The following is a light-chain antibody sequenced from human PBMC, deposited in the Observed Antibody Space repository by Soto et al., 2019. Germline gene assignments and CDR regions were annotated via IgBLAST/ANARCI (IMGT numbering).Light chain of an antibody. Sequence: EIVLTQSPGTLSLSPGERATLSCRASQSVSSSYLAWYQQKPGQAPRLLIYGASSRATVIPDRFSGSGSGTDFTLTISRLEPEDFAVYYCQQYDDWLRLTFGGGTKVDIK. CDR2: GAS. V-gene: IGKV3-20*01. CDR3: QQYDDWLRLT. J-gene: IGKJ4*01. CDR1: QSVSSSY.